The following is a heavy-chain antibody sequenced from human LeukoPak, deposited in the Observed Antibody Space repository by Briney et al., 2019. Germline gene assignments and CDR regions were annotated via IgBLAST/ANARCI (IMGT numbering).Heavy chain of an antibody. CDR3: ARHDYPPPAGDY. CDR1: GGSFSGYY. J-gene: IGHJ4*02. Sequence: SETLSLTCAVYGGSFSGYYWSWIRQPPGKGLEWIGEINHSGSTNYNPSLKSRVTISVDTSKNQFSLKLSSVTAADTAVYYCARHDYPPPAGDYWGQGTLVTVSS. D-gene: IGHD4/OR15-4a*01. CDR2: INHSGST. V-gene: IGHV4-34*01.